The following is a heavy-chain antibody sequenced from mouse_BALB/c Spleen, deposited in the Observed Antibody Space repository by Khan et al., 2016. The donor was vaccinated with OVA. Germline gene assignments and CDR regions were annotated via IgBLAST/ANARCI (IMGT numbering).Heavy chain of an antibody. CDR3: TRLGTTRGWFAY. V-gene: IGHV1-7*01. J-gene: IGHJ3*01. CDR1: GYTFTTYW. D-gene: IGHD2-14*01. Sequence: VQLQESGAELAKPGASVKMSCKASGYTFTTYWMHWVKQRPGQGLEWIGYINPSTGYTEYNQKFKDKATLTADKSSSTAYMQLSSLTSEDSAVYYCTRLGTTRGWFAYWGQWTLVTVSA. CDR2: INPSTGYT.